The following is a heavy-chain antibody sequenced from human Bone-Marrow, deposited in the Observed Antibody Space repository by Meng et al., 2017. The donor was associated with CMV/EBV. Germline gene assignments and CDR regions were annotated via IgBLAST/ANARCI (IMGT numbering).Heavy chain of an antibody. CDR1: GFTFSNAW. J-gene: IGHJ5*02. V-gene: IGHV3-15*01. CDR3: TREATVDRNYYWFDP. D-gene: IGHD1-14*01. Sequence: GESLKISCAASGFTFSNAWMSWVRQAPGKGLEWIGRIKTKVDGATTAYGAPVKGRFSISRDDSKNTLYLQINSLKTEDTGVYYCTREATVDRNYYWFDPWGQGTRVTVSS. CDR2: IKTKVDGATT.